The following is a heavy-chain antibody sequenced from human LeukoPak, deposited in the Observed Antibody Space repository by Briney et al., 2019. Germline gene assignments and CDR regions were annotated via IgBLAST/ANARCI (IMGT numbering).Heavy chain of an antibody. D-gene: IGHD6-13*01. J-gene: IGHJ4*02. V-gene: IGHV3-21*01. CDR1: GFTFGSYS. Sequence: GGSLRLSCAASGFTFGSYSMNWVRQAPGKGLEWVSSISSSSSYIYYAGSVKGRFTISRDNAKNSLYLQMNSLRAEDTAVYYCARDARSIAAAGGVWGQGTLVTVSS. CDR2: ISSSSSYI. CDR3: ARDARSIAAAGGV.